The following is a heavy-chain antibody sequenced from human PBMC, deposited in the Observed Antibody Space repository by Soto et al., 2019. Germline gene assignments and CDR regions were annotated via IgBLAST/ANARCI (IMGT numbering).Heavy chain of an antibody. V-gene: IGHV1-18*01. CDR2: ISPYSGNT. CDR3: AMVDNYVTPTPQDG. CDR1: GYIFVNYG. D-gene: IGHD3-16*01. J-gene: IGHJ6*02. Sequence: QVQLVQSGDEVRKPGSSVKVSCKASGYIFVNYGIAWVRQAPGQGLECMRCISPYSGNTLYASKVQGRLTMTTDTTTRTADVVRGSLTSAETAVYYCAMVDNYVTPTPQDGWGPGTTVTVSS.